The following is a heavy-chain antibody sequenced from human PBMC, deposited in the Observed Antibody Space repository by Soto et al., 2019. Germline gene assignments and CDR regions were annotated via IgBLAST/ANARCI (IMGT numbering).Heavy chain of an antibody. J-gene: IGHJ4*02. Sequence: ASVKVSCKASGYTFTSYYMHWVRQAPGQGLEWMGIINPSGGSTSYAQKFQGRVTMTRDTSTSTVYMELSSLRSEDTAVYYCASLSTTGTPLDYWGQGTLVTVSS. D-gene: IGHD1-1*01. CDR2: INPSGGST. CDR1: GYTFTSYY. V-gene: IGHV1-46*01. CDR3: ASLSTTGTPLDY.